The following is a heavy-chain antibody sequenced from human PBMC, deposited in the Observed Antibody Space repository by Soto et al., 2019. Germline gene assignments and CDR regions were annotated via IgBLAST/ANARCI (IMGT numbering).Heavy chain of an antibody. D-gene: IGHD5-12*01. CDR3: ARHMGSGYDFSFDYYYYGMDV. V-gene: IGHV5-10-1*01. Sequence: GEFLKNSWKGSGDSFTNYWSSGVRPMPRERLGGGGRIDPSDSYTNYSPSFQGHVTISADKSTSTAYLQWSSLKASDTAMYYCARHMGSGYDFSFDYYYYGMDVWGQGTTVTVSS. CDR1: GDSFTNYW. J-gene: IGHJ6*02. CDR2: IDPSDSYT.